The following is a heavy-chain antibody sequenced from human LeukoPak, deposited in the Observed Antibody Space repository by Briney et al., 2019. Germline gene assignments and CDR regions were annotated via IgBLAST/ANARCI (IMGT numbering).Heavy chain of an antibody. Sequence: GGSLRLSCVDSGFSFNNYAMTWVRQAPGKGLEWVSVISGSGAITYYADSVKGRFTISRDNSKNTLYLQMNRLRAEDTAMYYCVKDRVDGSGSQSDYWGQGTLVIVSS. CDR2: ISGSGAIT. CDR3: VKDRVDGSGSQSDY. J-gene: IGHJ4*02. V-gene: IGHV3-23*01. CDR1: GFSFNNYA. D-gene: IGHD3-10*01.